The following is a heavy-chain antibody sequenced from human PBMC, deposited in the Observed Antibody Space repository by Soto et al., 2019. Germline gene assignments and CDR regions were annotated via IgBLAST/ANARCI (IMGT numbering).Heavy chain of an antibody. CDR2: ISGSDGTT. J-gene: IGHJ4*02. Sequence: EVQLLESGGGLVQPGGSLRLSCAASGFTFSSYAMNWVRQAPGKGLEGVSVISGSDGTTYYADSVKGRFTISRDNSKHTLNLQMKSLRGEDTAVYYCTRRSSSWYFDYWGQGTLVTVSS. D-gene: IGHD6-13*01. CDR3: TRRSSSWYFDY. V-gene: IGHV3-23*01. CDR1: GFTFSSYA.